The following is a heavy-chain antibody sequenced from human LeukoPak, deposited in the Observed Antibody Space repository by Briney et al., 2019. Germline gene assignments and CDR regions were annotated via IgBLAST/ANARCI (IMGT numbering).Heavy chain of an antibody. V-gene: IGHV4-59*12. Sequence: SETLSLTCTVSGGSISSYYWSWIRQPPGKGLEWIGYIYYSGSTNYNPSLKSRVTISVDTSKNQFSLQLNSVTPEDTAVYYCARVKYSGYENYYYGMDVWGQGTTVTVSS. J-gene: IGHJ6*02. D-gene: IGHD5-12*01. CDR2: IYYSGST. CDR3: ARVKYSGYENYYYGMDV. CDR1: GGSISSYY.